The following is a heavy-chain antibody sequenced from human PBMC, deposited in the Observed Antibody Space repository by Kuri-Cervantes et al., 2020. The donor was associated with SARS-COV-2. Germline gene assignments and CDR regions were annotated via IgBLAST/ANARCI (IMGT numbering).Heavy chain of an antibody. CDR1: GYTFTGYY. Sequence: ASVKVSCKASGYTFTGYYMHWVRQAPGQGLEWMGWINPNSGGTNYAQKFQGRVTMTRDTSISTAYMELRSLRSDDTAVYYCARGVPYSSGYLLDYWGQGTLVTVSS. V-gene: IGHV1-2*02. D-gene: IGHD3-22*01. CDR2: INPNSGGT. J-gene: IGHJ4*02. CDR3: ARGVPYSSGYLLDY.